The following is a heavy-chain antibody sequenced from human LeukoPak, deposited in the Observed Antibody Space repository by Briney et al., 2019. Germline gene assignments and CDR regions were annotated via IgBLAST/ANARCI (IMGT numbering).Heavy chain of an antibody. V-gene: IGHV4-59*01. CDR2: IYYSGST. J-gene: IGHJ4*02. CDR1: GGSISSYY. CDR3: ARGPLFPYYDFWSGYYDY. Sequence: PSETLSLTCTVSGGSISSYYWSWIRQPPGKGLEWVGYIYYSGSTNYNPSLKSRVTISVDTSKNQFSLKLSSVTAADTAVYYCARGPLFPYYDFWSGYYDYWGQGTLVTVSS. D-gene: IGHD3-3*01.